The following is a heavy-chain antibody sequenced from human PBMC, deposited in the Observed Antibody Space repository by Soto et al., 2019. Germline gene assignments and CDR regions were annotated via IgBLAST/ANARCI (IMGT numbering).Heavy chain of an antibody. Sequence: GASVKVSCKASGGTFSSYAISWVRQAPGQGLEWMGGIIPIFGTANYAQKFQGRVTITADESTSTAYMELSSLRSEDTAVCYCAARGYSYGGFDYWGQGTLVTVSS. V-gene: IGHV1-69*13. CDR2: IIPIFGTA. J-gene: IGHJ4*02. D-gene: IGHD5-18*01. CDR1: GGTFSSYA. CDR3: AARGYSYGGFDY.